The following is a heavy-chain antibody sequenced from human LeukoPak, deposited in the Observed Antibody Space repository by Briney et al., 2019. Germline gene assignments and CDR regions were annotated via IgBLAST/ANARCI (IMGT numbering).Heavy chain of an antibody. V-gene: IGHV4-4*07. CDR2: LYNSGST. CDR3: ARDVMSSHGWYFDY. D-gene: IGHD6-19*01. Sequence: SETLSLTCTVSGGSISSYYWSWIRQPAGKGLEWIGRLYNSGSTNYNPSLKSRVTMSVDTSKNQFSLKLSSVTAADTAVYYCARDVMSSHGWYFDYWGEGTQVTVSS. J-gene: IGHJ4*02. CDR1: GGSISSYY.